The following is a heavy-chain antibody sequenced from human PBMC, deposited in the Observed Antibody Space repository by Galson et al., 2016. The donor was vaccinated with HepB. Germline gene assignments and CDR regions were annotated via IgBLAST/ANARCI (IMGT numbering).Heavy chain of an antibody. V-gene: IGHV4-31*03. Sequence: TLSLTCTVSGGSIGSGGYYWSWIRQNPGKGLEWVGHIYSRGTTYYNPSLRSRVIISADTSKNQFSLELTSVTAADTAVYYCARGSIEDYVWGSNRFPYFDYWGQGTLVPVSS. CDR2: IYSRGTT. J-gene: IGHJ4*02. D-gene: IGHD3-16*02. CDR1: GGSIGSGGYY. CDR3: ARGSIEDYVWGSNRFPYFDY.